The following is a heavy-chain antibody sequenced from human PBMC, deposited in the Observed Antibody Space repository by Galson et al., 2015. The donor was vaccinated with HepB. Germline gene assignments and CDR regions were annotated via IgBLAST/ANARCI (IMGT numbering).Heavy chain of an antibody. D-gene: IGHD3-3*01. Sequence: SLRLSCAASGFTFSSYGMHWVRQAPGKGLEWVAVIWYDGSNKYYADSVKGRFTISRDNSKNTLYLQMNSLRAEDTAVYYCARDRTMYYDFWSGYPNDAFDIWGQGTMVTVSS. CDR2: IWYDGSNK. CDR3: ARDRTMYYDFWSGYPNDAFDI. CDR1: GFTFSSYG. J-gene: IGHJ3*02. V-gene: IGHV3-33*01.